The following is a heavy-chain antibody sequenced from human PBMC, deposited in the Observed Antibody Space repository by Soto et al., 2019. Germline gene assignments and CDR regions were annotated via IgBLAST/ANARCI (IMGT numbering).Heavy chain of an antibody. V-gene: IGHV3-15*01. D-gene: IGHD2-8*01. CDR2: IKSKTDGGTT. J-gene: IGHJ4*02. CDR1: GFTFXXAW. Sequence: EVQLVESGGGLVKPGGSLXLSCAASGFTFXXAWMSWVRQAPGKGLEWVGRIKSKTDGGTTDYAAPVKGRFTISRDDSKNTLYLQMNSLKTEDTAVYYCTTGPMEMVYAMSGRKNSYWGQGTLVTVSS. CDR3: TTGPMEMVYAMSGRKNSY.